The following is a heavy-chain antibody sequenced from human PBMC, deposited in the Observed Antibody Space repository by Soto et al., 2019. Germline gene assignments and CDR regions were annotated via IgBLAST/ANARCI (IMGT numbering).Heavy chain of an antibody. Sequence: GGSLRLSCAASGFTFSNAWMSWVRQAPGKGLEWVGRIKSKTDGGTTDYAAPVKGRFTISRDDSKNTLYLQMNSLKTEDTAVYYCTTDAIYDYIWGSYRWREGYYFDYWGQGTLVTVSS. CDR2: IKSKTDGGTT. J-gene: IGHJ4*02. D-gene: IGHD3-16*02. V-gene: IGHV3-15*01. CDR1: GFTFSNAW. CDR3: TTDAIYDYIWGSYRWREGYYFDY.